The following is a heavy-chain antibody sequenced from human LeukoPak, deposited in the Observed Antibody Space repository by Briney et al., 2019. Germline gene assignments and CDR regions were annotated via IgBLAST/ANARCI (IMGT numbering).Heavy chain of an antibody. J-gene: IGHJ4*02. CDR1: GFTFSNFA. Sequence: PAGSMRLPCAASGFTFSNFAMHWVRQAPETGLEWVSCISGGGGSTYYADSVTGRFTISRDNSKSTLYLQMNSLRAEDTAAYYCSNAGYGSDQYFDYWGQGTLVTVSS. CDR2: ISGGGGST. CDR3: SNAGYGSDQYFDY. D-gene: IGHD4-17*01. V-gene: IGHV3-23*01.